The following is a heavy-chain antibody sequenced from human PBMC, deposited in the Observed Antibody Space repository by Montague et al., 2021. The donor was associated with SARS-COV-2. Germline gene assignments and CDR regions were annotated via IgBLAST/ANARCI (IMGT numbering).Heavy chain of an antibody. CDR3: ARYSYSGTYFGLNDAFDI. D-gene: IGHD1-26*01. CDR2: TCYRSAWYF. V-gene: IGHV6-1*01. CDR1: GDSVSSNNAA. Sequence: CAISGDSVSSNNAAWNWVRQSPSRGLEWLGRTCYRSAWYFDYAISLRGRITINPDTSKNQLSLQLDSVTLDDTAVYYCARYSYSGTYFGLNDAFDIWGQGTLITVSS. J-gene: IGHJ3*02.